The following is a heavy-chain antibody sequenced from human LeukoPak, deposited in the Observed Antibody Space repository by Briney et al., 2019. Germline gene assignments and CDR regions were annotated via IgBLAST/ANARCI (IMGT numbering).Heavy chain of an antibody. V-gene: IGHV3-30*03. CDR2: ISYDGSNK. J-gene: IGHJ4*02. Sequence: GRSLRLSCAASGFTFSSYGMHWVRQAPGKGLEWLAVISYDGSNKYYADSVKGRLTISRDNAKNSLSLQMNNLRVEDTAVYYCARAGSHWHYVYWGQGTVVTVSS. D-gene: IGHD3-10*01. CDR1: GFTFSSYG. CDR3: ARAGSHWHYVY.